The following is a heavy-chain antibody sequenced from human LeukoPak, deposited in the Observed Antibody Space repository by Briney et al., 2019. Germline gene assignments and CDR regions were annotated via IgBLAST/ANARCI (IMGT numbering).Heavy chain of an antibody. CDR2: INPSNSYT. CDR3: ARGGSLDDY. CDR1: GYIFTSYW. Sequence: HGESLKISCKGSGYIFTSYWISWVRQMPGKGLEWMGRINPSNSYTNYNPSFQGHVTFSVDKSIATAYLQWPTLNASDTAMYYCARGGSLDDYWGQGTLVTVSS. J-gene: IGHJ4*02. D-gene: IGHD5-12*01. V-gene: IGHV5-10-1*01.